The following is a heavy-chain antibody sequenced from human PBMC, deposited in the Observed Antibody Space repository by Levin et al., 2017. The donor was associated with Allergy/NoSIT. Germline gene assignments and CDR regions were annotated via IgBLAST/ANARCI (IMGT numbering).Heavy chain of an antibody. Sequence: GGSLRLSCAVSGFSVNTYHLSWVRQAPGKGLEWVSIIYSGGSLYYADSVKGRFTISRDNSKNALYLQLNGLSAEDTAVYYCARLRAGAVDVWGQGTMVIISS. CDR3: ARLRAGAVDV. V-gene: IGHV3-53*01. D-gene: IGHD6-13*01. J-gene: IGHJ3*01. CDR1: GFSVNTYH. CDR2: IYSGGSL.